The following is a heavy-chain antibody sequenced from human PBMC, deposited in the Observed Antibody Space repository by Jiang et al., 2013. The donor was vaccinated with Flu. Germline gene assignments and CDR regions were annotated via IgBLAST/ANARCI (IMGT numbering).Heavy chain of an antibody. CDR3: ARPAQAGMRDVFDI. Sequence: WVRQMPGKGLEWMGIIYPGDSDTRYSPSFQGQVTISADKSISTAYLQWSSLKASDTAMYYCARPAQAGMRDVFDIWGQGTMVTVSS. J-gene: IGHJ3*02. CDR2: IYPGDSDT. V-gene: IGHV5-51*01.